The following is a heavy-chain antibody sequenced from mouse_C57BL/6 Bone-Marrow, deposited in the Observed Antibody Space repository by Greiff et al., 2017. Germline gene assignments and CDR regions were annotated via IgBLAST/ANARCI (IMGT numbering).Heavy chain of an antibody. CDR1: GYTFTSYW. CDR2: IDPSDSYT. Sequence: QVQLQQPGAELVMPGASVKLSCKASGYTFTSYWMHWVKQRPGQGLEWIGEIDPSDSYTNYNQKFKGKSTLTVDKSSSTAYMQLSSLTSEDSAVYYGARDDDYDDGYYYSMDYWGQGTSVTVSS. D-gene: IGHD2-4*01. V-gene: IGHV1-69*01. J-gene: IGHJ4*01. CDR3: ARDDDYDDGYYYSMDY.